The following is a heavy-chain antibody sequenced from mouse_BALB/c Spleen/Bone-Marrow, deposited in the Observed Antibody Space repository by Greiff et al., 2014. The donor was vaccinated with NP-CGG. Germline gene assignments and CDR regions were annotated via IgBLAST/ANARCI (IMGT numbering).Heavy chain of an antibody. J-gene: IGHJ1*01. D-gene: IGHD1-1*01. CDR3: AREGGYYYGSSPYFDV. CDR2: INPYNGDT. Sequence: EVKLQESGPELVKPGASVKISCKASGYSFTGYFMNWVMQSHGQSLEWIGRINPYNGDTFYNQKFKGKATLTVDKSSSKAHMELRSLASEDSAVYYCAREGGYYYGSSPYFDVWGAGTTVTVSS. V-gene: IGHV1-20*02. CDR1: GYSFTGYF.